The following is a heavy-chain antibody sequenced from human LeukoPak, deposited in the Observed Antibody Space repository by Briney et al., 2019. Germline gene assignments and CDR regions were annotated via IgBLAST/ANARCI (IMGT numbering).Heavy chain of an antibody. CDR1: GYSFTSYD. J-gene: IGHJ4*02. CDR2: MNPNTGDT. D-gene: IGHD3-9*01. CDR3: TRGGEILTHYKHIDY. V-gene: IGHV1-8*01. Sequence: ASVKVSCKASGYSFTSYDINWVRQATGQGLEWMGYMNPNTGDTGVTQKFQGRVTMTRDPSISTAYMELTSLRSEDTAVYFCTRGGEILTHYKHIDYWGQGTLVTVSS.